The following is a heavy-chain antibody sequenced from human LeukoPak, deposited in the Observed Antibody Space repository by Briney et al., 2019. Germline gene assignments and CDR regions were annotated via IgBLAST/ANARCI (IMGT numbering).Heavy chain of an antibody. CDR2: ISYDGSNK. V-gene: IGHV3-30*18. J-gene: IGHJ4*02. D-gene: IGHD6-13*01. Sequence: PGRSLRLSCAASGFTFSGYGMHWVRQAPGKGLEWVAVISYDGSNKYYADSVKGRFTISRDNSKNTLYLQMNSLRAEDTAVYYCAKEVGAAAGTDNTFDYWGQGTLVTVSS. CDR3: AKEVGAAAGTDNTFDY. CDR1: GFTFSGYG.